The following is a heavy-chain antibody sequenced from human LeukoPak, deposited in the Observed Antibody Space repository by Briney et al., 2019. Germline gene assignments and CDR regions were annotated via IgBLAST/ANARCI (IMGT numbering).Heavy chain of an antibody. D-gene: IGHD4-17*01. V-gene: IGHV1-18*04. CDR3: ARNSFDDYGDYDFPPFFDY. CDR1: GYTFTSYG. CDR2: ISAYNGNT. Sequence: ASVKVSCKASGYTFTSYGISWVRQAPGQGLERMGWISAYNGNTNYAQKLQGRVTMTTDTSTSTAYMELRSLRSDDTAVYYCARNSFDDYGDYDFPPFFDYWGQGTLVTVSS. J-gene: IGHJ4*02.